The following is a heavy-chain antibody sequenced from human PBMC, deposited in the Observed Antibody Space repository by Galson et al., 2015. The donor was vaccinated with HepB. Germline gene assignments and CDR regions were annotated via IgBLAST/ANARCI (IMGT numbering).Heavy chain of an antibody. D-gene: IGHD2-21*02. CDR3: ARVFVVVTPKHPEPIDY. CDR1: GFTFSSYS. V-gene: IGHV3-48*02. Sequence: SLRLSCAASGFTFSSYSMNWVRQAPGKGLEWVSYINSSSSTIYYADSVKGRFTISRDNAKNSLYLQMNSLRDEDTAVYYCARVFVVVTPKHPEPIDYWGQGTLVTVSS. J-gene: IGHJ4*02. CDR2: INSSSSTI.